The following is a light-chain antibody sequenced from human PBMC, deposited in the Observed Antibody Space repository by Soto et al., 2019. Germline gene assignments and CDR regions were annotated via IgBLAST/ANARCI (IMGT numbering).Light chain of an antibody. V-gene: IGKV3-20*01. CDR3: QEYGSSPGVT. CDR1: QSVSNNY. J-gene: IGKJ5*01. Sequence: EIVLTQSPGTLSLSPGERATLSCRAIQSVSNNYLAWYQQKPGQAPRLLIYDTSSRAAGIPDRFSAGGSGTDFTLTISRLEPEDFAVYYCQEYGSSPGVTFGQGTRLEIK. CDR2: DTS.